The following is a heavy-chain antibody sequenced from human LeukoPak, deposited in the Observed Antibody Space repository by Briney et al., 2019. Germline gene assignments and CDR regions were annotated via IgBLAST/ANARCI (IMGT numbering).Heavy chain of an antibody. CDR1: GFTFSSYA. J-gene: IGHJ4*02. CDR2: VTGSGDST. Sequence: GGSLRLSCAASGFTFSSYAMSWVRQAPGKGLEWVSAVTGSGDSTYYADSVKGRFTISRDNSKNALYLQMNSLRAEDTAPYYCAKVGSTFYSHYWGQGTLVTVSS. V-gene: IGHV3-23*01. CDR3: AKVGSTFYSHY. D-gene: IGHD2/OR15-2a*01.